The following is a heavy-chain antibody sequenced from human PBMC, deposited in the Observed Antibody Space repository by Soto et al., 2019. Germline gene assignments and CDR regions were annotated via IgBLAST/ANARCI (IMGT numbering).Heavy chain of an antibody. V-gene: IGHV1-18*01. Sequence: QVQLVQSGAEVKKPGASVKVSCKASGYTFTSYGIIWVRQAPGQGLEWMGWISAYNGNTNYAQKLQGRVTMNKDTSTSTAYMELMSLRSDDTAVYYCARDRIVGANRGQGYFDYWGQGTLVTVSS. CDR1: GYTFTSYG. D-gene: IGHD1-26*01. CDR3: ARDRIVGANRGQGYFDY. J-gene: IGHJ4*02. CDR2: ISAYNGNT.